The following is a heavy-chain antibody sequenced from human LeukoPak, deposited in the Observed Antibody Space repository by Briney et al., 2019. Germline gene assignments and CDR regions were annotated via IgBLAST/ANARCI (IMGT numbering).Heavy chain of an antibody. CDR1: GGSISSYY. J-gene: IGHJ6*03. CDR2: IYYSGST. Sequence: SETLSLTCTVSGGSISSYYWSWIRQPPGKGLEWIGYIYYSGSTNYNPSLKSRVTISVDTSKNQFSLKLSSVTAADTAVYYCARDITIFGVVITDYYYYYMDVWGKGTTVTVSS. CDR3: ARDITIFGVVITDYYYYYMDV. V-gene: IGHV4-59*08. D-gene: IGHD3-3*01.